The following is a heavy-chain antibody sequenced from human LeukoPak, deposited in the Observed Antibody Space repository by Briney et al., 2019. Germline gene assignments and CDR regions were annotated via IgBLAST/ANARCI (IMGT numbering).Heavy chain of an antibody. V-gene: IGHV3-11*04. CDR3: ARDARGIAAAVNGFDP. D-gene: IGHD6-13*01. Sequence: KPGGSLRLSCAASGFTFSDYYMSWIRQAPGKGLEWVSYISSSGSTIYYADSVKGRFTISRDNAKNSLYLQMNSLRAEDTAVYYCARDARGIAAAVNGFDPWGQGTLVTVSS. J-gene: IGHJ5*02. CDR2: ISSSGSTI. CDR1: GFTFSDYY.